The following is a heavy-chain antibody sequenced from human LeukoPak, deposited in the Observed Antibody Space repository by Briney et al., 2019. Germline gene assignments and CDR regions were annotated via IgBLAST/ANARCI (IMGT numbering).Heavy chain of an antibody. CDR3: ARDPYYDFWSGVFDP. D-gene: IGHD3-3*01. Sequence: ASVKVSCKASGYTFTGYYMHWVRQAPGQGLERVGWINPNSGGTNYAQKFQGRVTMTRDTSISTAYMELSRLRSDDTAVYYCARDPYYDFWSGVFDPWGQGTLVTVSS. CDR2: INPNSGGT. CDR1: GYTFTGYY. J-gene: IGHJ5*02. V-gene: IGHV1-2*02.